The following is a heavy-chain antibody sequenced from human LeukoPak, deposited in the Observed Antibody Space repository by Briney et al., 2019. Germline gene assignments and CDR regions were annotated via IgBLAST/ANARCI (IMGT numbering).Heavy chain of an antibody. D-gene: IGHD3-22*01. J-gene: IGHJ4*02. V-gene: IGHV1-2*02. CDR3: ARGSDYYDSSGYYQNFDY. CDR1: GYTFTSYG. CDR2: INPNSGGT. Sequence: GASVKVSCKASGYTFTSYGISWVRQAPGQELEWMGWINPNSGGTNYAQKFQGRVTMTRDTSISTAYMELSRLRSDDTAVYYCARGSDYYDSSGYYQNFDYWGQGTLVTVSS.